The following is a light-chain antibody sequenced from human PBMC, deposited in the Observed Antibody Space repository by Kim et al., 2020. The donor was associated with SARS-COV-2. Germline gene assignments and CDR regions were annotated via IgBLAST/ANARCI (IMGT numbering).Light chain of an antibody. CDR1: SGNIASNF. CDR2: EDY. J-gene: IGLJ3*02. CDR3: QSYDATDQV. Sequence: KTVTISCTRSSGNIASNFVQWYQQRPGSSPTIVIYEDYQRPSGVPDRFAGSIDRSANSASLTVSGLETEDEADYYCQSYDATDQVFGGGTQLTVL. V-gene: IGLV6-57*01.